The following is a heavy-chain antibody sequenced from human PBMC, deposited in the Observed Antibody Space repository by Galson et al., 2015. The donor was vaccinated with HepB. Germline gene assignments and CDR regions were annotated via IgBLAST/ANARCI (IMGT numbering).Heavy chain of an antibody. V-gene: IGHV3-30-3*01. CDR1: GFTFSSYA. D-gene: IGHD3-3*01. Sequence: SLRLSCAASGFTFSSYAMHWVRQAPGMGLEWVAVISYDGSNKYYADSVKGRFTISRDNSKNTLYLQMNSLRAEDTAVYYCARDGHPFWSGLPYYYYYMDVWGKGTTVTVSS. CDR2: ISYDGSNK. J-gene: IGHJ6*03. CDR3: ARDGHPFWSGLPYYYYYMDV.